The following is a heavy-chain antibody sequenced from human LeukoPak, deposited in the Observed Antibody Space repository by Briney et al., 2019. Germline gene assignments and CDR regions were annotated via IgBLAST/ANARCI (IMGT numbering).Heavy chain of an antibody. CDR3: ARHSGYIGSSGSDY. V-gene: IGHV4-39*01. CDR2: IYYSGST. J-gene: IGHJ4*02. Sequence: PSETLSLTCTVSGGSISSSSYYWGWIRQPPGKGLEWIGSIYYSGSTFYNPSLKSRVTISVDTSKNQFSLKLSSVTAADTAVYYCARHSGYIGSSGSDYWGQGTLVTVSS. D-gene: IGHD3-22*01. CDR1: GGSISSSSYY.